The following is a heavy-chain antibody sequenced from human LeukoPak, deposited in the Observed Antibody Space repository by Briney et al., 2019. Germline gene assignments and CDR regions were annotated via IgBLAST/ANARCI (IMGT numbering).Heavy chain of an antibody. J-gene: IGHJ6*02. CDR1: GFTFTISA. CDR3: AAGSATGGGSDGMDV. CDR2: IVVGSGNT. D-gene: IGHD3-10*01. Sequence: GASETVSFTSSGFTFTISAMQWGRQARGQRLEWIGCIVVGSGNTNYAQKFQERVTITRDMSTSTPYMELSSLRSEDTAVYYCAAGSATGGGSDGMDVWGQGTTVTVSS. V-gene: IGHV1-58*02.